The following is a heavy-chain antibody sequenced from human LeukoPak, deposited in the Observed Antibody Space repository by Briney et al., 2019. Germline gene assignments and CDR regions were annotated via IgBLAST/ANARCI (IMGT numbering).Heavy chain of an antibody. Sequence: GGSLRLSCAASGFTFSSYSMNWVRQAPGKGLEWVSSISSSSSYIYYADSVKGRFTISRDNSKNTLYLQMNSLRAEDTAVYYCARDPHGDYYLDYWGQGTLVTVSS. J-gene: IGHJ4*02. D-gene: IGHD4-17*01. V-gene: IGHV3-21*01. CDR3: ARDPHGDYYLDY. CDR2: ISSSSSYI. CDR1: GFTFSSYS.